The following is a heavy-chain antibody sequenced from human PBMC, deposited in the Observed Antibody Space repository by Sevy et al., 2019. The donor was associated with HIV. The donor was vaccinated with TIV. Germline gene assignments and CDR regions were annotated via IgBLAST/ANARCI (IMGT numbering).Heavy chain of an antibody. CDR2: ISGHGGST. J-gene: IGHJ4*02. CDR1: GFIFNSYT. D-gene: IGHD5-12*01. CDR3: RGLGTMAPFDY. V-gene: IGHV3-64D*06. Sequence: GGSLRLSCSASGFIFNSYTMHWVRQAPGKGLEYVSAISGHGGSTYYADSVKGRFTISRDNSRNTLYLQMSSLRAEDKGVYYCRGLGTMAPFDYWGQGTLVTVSS.